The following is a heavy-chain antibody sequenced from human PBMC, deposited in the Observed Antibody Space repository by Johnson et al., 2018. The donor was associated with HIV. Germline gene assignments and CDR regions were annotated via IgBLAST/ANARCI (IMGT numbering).Heavy chain of an antibody. J-gene: IGHJ3*02. V-gene: IGHV3-15*01. CDR3: ARLRSPDAFDI. CDR2: IKSKTDGGTT. Sequence: VQLVESGGGVVQPGGSLRLSCAASGFTFSSYGMHWVRQAPGKGLEWVGRIKSKTDGGTTDYAAPVKGRFTISRENAKNTLYLQMGSLRAEDMGVYYCARLRSPDAFDIWGQGTMVTVSS. D-gene: IGHD2-15*01. CDR1: GFTFSSYG.